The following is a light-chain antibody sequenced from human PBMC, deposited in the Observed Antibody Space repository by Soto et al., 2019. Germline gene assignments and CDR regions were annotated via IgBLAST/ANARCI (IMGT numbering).Light chain of an antibody. CDR3: QQRSNWPLT. J-gene: IGKJ5*01. Sequence: EIVLTQSPGTLSLSPGERATLSCRASQSVSSSYLAWYQQKPGQAPRLLIYGASPRATGIPDRFSGSGSGADFTLTISRLEPEDFAVYYCQQRSNWPLTFGQGTRLENK. V-gene: IGKV3D-20*02. CDR2: GAS. CDR1: QSVSSSY.